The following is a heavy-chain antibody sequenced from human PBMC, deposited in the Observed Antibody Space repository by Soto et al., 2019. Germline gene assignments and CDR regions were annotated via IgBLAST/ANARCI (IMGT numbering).Heavy chain of an antibody. CDR3: AKVGPYCSSTSCSERVYYYYYYMDV. D-gene: IGHD2-2*01. Sequence: PGASLRLSCAASGFTFSSYGMHWVRQAPGKGLEWVAVISYDGSNKYYADSVKGRFTISRDNSKNTLYLQMNSLRAEDTAVYYCAKVGPYCSSTSCSERVYYYYYYMDVWGKGTTVTVSS. V-gene: IGHV3-30*18. CDR1: GFTFSSYG. CDR2: ISYDGSNK. J-gene: IGHJ6*03.